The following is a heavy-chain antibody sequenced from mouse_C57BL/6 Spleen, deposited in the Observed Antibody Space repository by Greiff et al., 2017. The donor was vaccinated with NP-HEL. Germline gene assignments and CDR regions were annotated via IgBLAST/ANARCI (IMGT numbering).Heavy chain of an antibody. J-gene: IGHJ3*01. CDR2: INPNNGGT. D-gene: IGHD1-1*01. Sequence: VQLQQSGPELVKPGASVKISCKASGYTFTDYYMNWVKQSHGKSLEWIGDINPNNGGTSYNQKFKGKATLTVDKSSSTAYMELRSLTSEDSAIYYCASGLLLPFAYWGQGTLVTVSA. V-gene: IGHV1-26*01. CDR3: ASGLLLPFAY. CDR1: GYTFTDYY.